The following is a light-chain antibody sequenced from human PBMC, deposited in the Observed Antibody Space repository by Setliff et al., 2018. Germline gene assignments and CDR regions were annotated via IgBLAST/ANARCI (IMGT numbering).Light chain of an antibody. CDR1: SSDIGAYEY. Sequence: QSALTQPASVSGSPGQSITISCTGTSSDIGAYEYVSWYQQHAGKAPKLMISDVSHRPSGVSDRFSGSKSGSTASLTISWLQAEGEADYFCSSYTTTGTRVFGGGTKVTVL. CDR3: SSYTTTGTRV. J-gene: IGLJ3*02. CDR2: DVS. V-gene: IGLV2-14*03.